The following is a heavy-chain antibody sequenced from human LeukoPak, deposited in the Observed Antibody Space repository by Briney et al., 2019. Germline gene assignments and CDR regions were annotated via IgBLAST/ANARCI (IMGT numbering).Heavy chain of an antibody. CDR3: ARHWIETTKTYSYWFDP. J-gene: IGHJ5*02. CDR1: GDSINSHY. D-gene: IGHD1-1*01. Sequence: SETLSLTCTVSGDSINSHYWSWIRQPPGKGLEWIGFIDTRGSTNYNPSLKSRVSMSGDTSKNQVSLTLNSVADADTAVYYCARHWIETTKTYSYWFDPWGQGTLVTVSS. CDR2: IDTRGST. V-gene: IGHV4-4*09.